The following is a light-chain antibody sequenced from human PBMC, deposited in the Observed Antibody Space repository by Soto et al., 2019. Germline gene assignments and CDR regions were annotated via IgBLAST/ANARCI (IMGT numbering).Light chain of an antibody. Sequence: SYELTQPPSVSVAPGQTAKITRGGEKLGGKIVHWYKQKPGQAPVAVVFDATDRPSGIPDRISASRSGDTGTLTISRVDAGDEADYYCQVWASTAEFFVLGSGTKV. V-gene: IGLV3-21*02. CDR1: KLGGKI. CDR3: QVWASTAEFFV. J-gene: IGLJ1*01. CDR2: DAT.